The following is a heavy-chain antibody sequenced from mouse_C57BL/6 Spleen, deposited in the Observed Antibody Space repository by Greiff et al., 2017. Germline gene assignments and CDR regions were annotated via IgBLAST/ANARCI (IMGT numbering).Heavy chain of an antibody. CDR1: GFIFSSYT. CDR2: ISGGGGNT. V-gene: IGHV5-9*01. D-gene: IGHD2-3*01. Sequence: EVQVVESGGGLVKPGGSLKLSCAASGFIFSSYTMSWVRQTPEKRLEWVATISGGGGNTYYPDSVKGRFTISRDNAKNTLYLQMSSLRSEDTALYYCARSYDGYWYFDVWGTGTTVTVSS. CDR3: ARSYDGYWYFDV. J-gene: IGHJ1*03.